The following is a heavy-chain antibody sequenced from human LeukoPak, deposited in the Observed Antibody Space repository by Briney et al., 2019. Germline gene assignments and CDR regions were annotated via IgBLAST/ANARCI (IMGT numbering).Heavy chain of an antibody. Sequence: GGSLRLSCAASGFTFNNYAMSWVRQAPGKGLEWVSAISGSGGSTYYADSVKGRFTISRDNSKNTLYLQMNSLRAEDTAVYYCAKGTRRSGTYYEGYDYWGQGTLVTVSS. D-gene: IGHD1-26*01. CDR1: GFTFNNYA. V-gene: IGHV3-23*01. J-gene: IGHJ4*02. CDR3: AKGTRRSGTYYEGYDY. CDR2: ISGSGGST.